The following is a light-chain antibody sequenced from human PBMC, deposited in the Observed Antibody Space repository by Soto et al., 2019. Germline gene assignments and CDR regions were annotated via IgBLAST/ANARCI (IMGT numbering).Light chain of an antibody. CDR2: KAS. CDR3: QQYDSYPYT. J-gene: IGKJ2*01. V-gene: IGKV1-5*03. CDR1: QSISSW. Sequence: DIQMTQSPSTLSASVGDRVTITCRASQSISSWLAWYQQKPGKAPKLLIFKASSLESGVPSRFSGSGSGTEFTLTISSLQPDDFATYYCQQYDSYPYTFGQGTKLEIK.